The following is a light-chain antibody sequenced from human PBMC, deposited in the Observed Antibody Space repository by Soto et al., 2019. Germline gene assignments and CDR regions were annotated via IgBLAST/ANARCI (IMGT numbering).Light chain of an antibody. V-gene: IGKV1-27*01. J-gene: IGKJ3*01. CDR3: QQYSSVPV. Sequence: DIQMTQSPTSLSASVGDRVTITCRASQDIRNFVAWYQQKPGKAPKLLIYAASTLQSGVPSRFSGSRSGTDFTLTINSLQPEDVATYSCQQYSSVPVFGPGNKVEIK. CDR1: QDIRNF. CDR2: AAS.